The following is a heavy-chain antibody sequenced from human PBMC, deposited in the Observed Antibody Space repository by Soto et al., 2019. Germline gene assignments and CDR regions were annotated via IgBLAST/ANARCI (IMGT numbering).Heavy chain of an antibody. CDR1: GYTFTSYA. J-gene: IGHJ6*03. V-gene: IGHV1-3*01. D-gene: IGHD3-9*01. Sequence: QVPLVQSGAEVKKPGASVKVSCKASGYTFTSYAMHWVRQAPGQRLEWMGWINAGNGNTKYSQKFQGRVTITRDTSASTAYMELSSLRSEDTAVYYCARAPYDYDILTGYYVYYMDVWGKGTTVTVSS. CDR3: ARAPYDYDILTGYYVYYMDV. CDR2: INAGNGNT.